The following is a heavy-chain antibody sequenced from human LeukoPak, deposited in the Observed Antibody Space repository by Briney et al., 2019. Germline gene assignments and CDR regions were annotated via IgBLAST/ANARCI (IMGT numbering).Heavy chain of an antibody. V-gene: IGHV1-8*01. Sequence: GASVKVSCKASGYTFTSYDINWVRQATGQGLEWMGWMNPNSGNTGYAQKFQGRVTMTRNTSVSTAYMELSSLRSEDTAVYYCAREASITGYSRGLNYFDYWGQGTLVTVSS. J-gene: IGHJ4*02. CDR2: MNPNSGNT. D-gene: IGHD6-13*01. CDR1: GYTFTSYD. CDR3: AREASITGYSRGLNYFDY.